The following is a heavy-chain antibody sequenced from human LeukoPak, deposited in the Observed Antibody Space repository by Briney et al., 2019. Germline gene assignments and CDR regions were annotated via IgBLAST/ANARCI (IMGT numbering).Heavy chain of an antibody. Sequence: GGSLRLSCAASGFAFSSYAMSWVRQAPGKGLEWVSAISGSGGSTYYADSVKGRFTISRDNSKNTLYLQMNSLRAEDTAVYYCAKVGASFYYGMDIWGQGTTVTVSS. J-gene: IGHJ6*02. CDR2: ISGSGGST. CDR3: AKVGASFYYGMDI. D-gene: IGHD1-1*01. V-gene: IGHV3-23*01. CDR1: GFAFSSYA.